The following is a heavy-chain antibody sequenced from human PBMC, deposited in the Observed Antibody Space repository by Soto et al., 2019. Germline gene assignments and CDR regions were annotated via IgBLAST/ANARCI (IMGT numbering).Heavy chain of an antibody. D-gene: IGHD6-13*01. CDR2: ISSSSSTI. Sequence: EAQLVESGGGLVQPGGSLRLSCAASGFTFSSYSMNWVRQAPGKGLEWVSYISSSSSTIYYADSVKGRFTISRDNAKNSLYLQMNSLRDEDTAVYYCARAWYSSSWYPHFDYWGQGTLVTVSS. CDR1: GFTFSSYS. J-gene: IGHJ4*02. CDR3: ARAWYSSSWYPHFDY. V-gene: IGHV3-48*02.